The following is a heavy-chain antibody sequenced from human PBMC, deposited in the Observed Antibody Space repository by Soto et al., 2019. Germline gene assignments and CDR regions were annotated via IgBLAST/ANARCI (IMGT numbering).Heavy chain of an antibody. CDR2: IYWDDDK. D-gene: IGHD3-10*01. CDR1: GFSLSTSGVG. CDR3: AHRLVVRGYNWFDP. V-gene: IGHV2-5*02. Sequence: QITLKESGPSLVKPTQTLTLTCTFSGFSLSTSGVGVGWIRQPPGKALEWLALIYWDDDKRYSPSLKSRLTITKDTSKNQVVLTMTNMDPVDTATYYCAHRLVVRGYNWFDPWGQGTLVTVSS. J-gene: IGHJ5*02.